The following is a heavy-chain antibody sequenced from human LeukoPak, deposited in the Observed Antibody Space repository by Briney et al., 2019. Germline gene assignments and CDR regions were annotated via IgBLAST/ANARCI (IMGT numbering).Heavy chain of an antibody. D-gene: IGHD3/OR15-3a*01. CDR2: ISYDGSNK. CDR1: GFTFSSYG. Sequence: GGSLRLSCAASGFTFSSYGMHWVRKAPGKGLEWVAVISYDGSNKYYADSVKGRFTISRDNSKNTLYLQMNSLRAEDTAVYYCAKDGLDYWGQGTLVTVSS. J-gene: IGHJ4*02. V-gene: IGHV3-30*18. CDR3: AKDGLDY.